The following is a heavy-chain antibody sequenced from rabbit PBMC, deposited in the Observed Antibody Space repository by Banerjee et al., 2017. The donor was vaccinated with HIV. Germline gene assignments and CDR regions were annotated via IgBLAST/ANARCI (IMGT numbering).Heavy chain of an antibody. Sequence: QEQLEESGGDLVKPEGSLTLTCTASAFSFSNKYVMCWVRQAPGKGLEWIACIYAGSSGSTVYATWAKGRFTISKTSSTTVTLQMTSLTAADTATYFCAGDLAAVTGWNFGLWGPGPLVTVS. CDR1: AFSFSNKYV. D-gene: IGHD7-1*01. CDR3: AGDLAAVTGWNFGL. J-gene: IGHJ4*01. V-gene: IGHV1S45*01. CDR2: IYAGSSGST.